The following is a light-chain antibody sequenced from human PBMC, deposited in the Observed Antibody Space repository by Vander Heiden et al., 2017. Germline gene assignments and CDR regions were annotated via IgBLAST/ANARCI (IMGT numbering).Light chain of an antibody. J-gene: IGKJ1*01. CDR3: QQPSNCPPGS. V-gene: IGKV3-11*01. CDR2: DAS. CDR1: QSVRSY. Sequence: EIVLTQSPATLSLSPGERASQSVRSYLAWYQQKPGQAPRLLIYDASNRATGIPARFSGSGFGKDLSLTISSREQEDFAVYYCQQPSNCPPGSFGQGTKVEIK.